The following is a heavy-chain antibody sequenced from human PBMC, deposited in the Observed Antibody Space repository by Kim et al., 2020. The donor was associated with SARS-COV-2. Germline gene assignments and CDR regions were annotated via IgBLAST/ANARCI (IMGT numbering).Heavy chain of an antibody. Sequence: SQTLSLTCTVSGGSISSGDYYWSWIRQPPGKGLEGIGYIYYSGSTYYNPSLKSRVTISVDTSKNQFSPKLSSVTAADTAVYYCARGEGYSYGYGPFGYWGQGTLVTVSS. J-gene: IGHJ4*02. V-gene: IGHV4-30-4*01. CDR1: GGSISSGDYY. D-gene: IGHD5-18*01. CDR3: ARGEGYSYGYGPFGY. CDR2: IYYSGST.